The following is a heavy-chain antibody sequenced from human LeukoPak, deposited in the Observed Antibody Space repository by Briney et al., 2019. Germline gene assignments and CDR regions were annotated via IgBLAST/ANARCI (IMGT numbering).Heavy chain of an antibody. Sequence: GGSLRLSCAASGFTFSDYYMSWIRQAPGKGLEWVSYISSSGSTIYYADSVKGRFTISRDNAKNSLYLQMNSLRTEDTAVYYCARERGTGIGNYPLEYWGQGTLVTVSS. CDR2: ISSSGSTI. J-gene: IGHJ4*02. CDR1: GFTFSDYY. CDR3: ARERGTGIGNYPLEY. D-gene: IGHD1-1*01. V-gene: IGHV3-11*04.